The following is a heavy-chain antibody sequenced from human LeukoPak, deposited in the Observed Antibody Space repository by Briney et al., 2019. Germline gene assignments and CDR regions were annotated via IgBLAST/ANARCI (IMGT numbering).Heavy chain of an antibody. Sequence: GESLSFSCQGSGYRSTTYWISWVRELPGKGLGWLGRIDPSDSYTNFSPSFQGDVTISADKSISTAHLQWSSLKASDTAMYYCARLDYGDDFDYWGQGTLVTVSS. V-gene: IGHV5-10-1*01. J-gene: IGHJ4*02. CDR2: IDPSDSYT. CDR1: GYRSTTYW. CDR3: ARLDYGDDFDY. D-gene: IGHD4-17*01.